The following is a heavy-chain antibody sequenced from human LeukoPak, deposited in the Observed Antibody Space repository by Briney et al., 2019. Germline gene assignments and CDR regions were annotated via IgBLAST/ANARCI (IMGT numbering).Heavy chain of an antibody. CDR3: AQDHCSGGRCSGNPGY. CDR1: GFTFSSYG. V-gene: IGHV3-30*02. D-gene: IGHD2-15*01. CDR2: TRSDGGDK. Sequence: GALRLSCTVSGFTFSSYGMHWVRQAPGKGLEWVAFTRSDGGDKRYADSVKGRFTISRDNSKNTLYLQLNSLRAEDTAVYYCAQDHCSGGRCSGNPGYWGQGTLVTVSS. J-gene: IGHJ4*02.